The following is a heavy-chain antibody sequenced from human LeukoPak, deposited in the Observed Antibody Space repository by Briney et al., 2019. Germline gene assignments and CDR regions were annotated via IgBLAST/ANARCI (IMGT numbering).Heavy chain of an antibody. D-gene: IGHD3-3*01. CDR1: AGLLCRHY. CDR3: AREPILEWLLSGWFDP. J-gene: IGHJ5*02. V-gene: IGHV4-59*11. CDR2: IYYSGTT. Sequence: PETLSLTCILSAGLLCRHYWSWIRQPPGRGLEWIGYIYYSGTTNNNPTPKSPVTISLDTPKNQFSLNLSSVTAEDTAVYYWAREPILEWLLSGWFDPWGHGTLVTVSS.